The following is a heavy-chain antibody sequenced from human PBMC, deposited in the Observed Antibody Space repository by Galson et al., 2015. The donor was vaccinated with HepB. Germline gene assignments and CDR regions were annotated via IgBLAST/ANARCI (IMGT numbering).Heavy chain of an antibody. Sequence: SVKVSCKASGYIFTDFGISWVRQAPGQGLEWMGWISAYNYNMKYAQNLQGRVIMTIDTSTTTAYMELRSLTSDDTAVYYCTRDLGGAPGIFFDYWGQGTLVTVSS. J-gene: IGHJ4*02. CDR1: GYIFTDFG. CDR3: TRDLGGAPGIFFDY. CDR2: ISAYNYNM. V-gene: IGHV1-18*04. D-gene: IGHD6-13*01.